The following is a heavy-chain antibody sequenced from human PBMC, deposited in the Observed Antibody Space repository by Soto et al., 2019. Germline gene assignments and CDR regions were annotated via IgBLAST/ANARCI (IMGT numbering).Heavy chain of an antibody. V-gene: IGHV3-23*01. J-gene: IGHJ3*01. CDR1: GFTFNIYS. CDR3: AKHYCGSGTTCFDAFDF. Sequence: PGVSLRLSCAASGFTFNIYSMSWVRQVPGKGLQWVSAISGSGGSTYYPASVQGRFSISRENSTNAMFLKMSGLRADDTAVYYCAKHYCGSGTTCFDAFDFWGQGTMVTVSS. CDR2: ISGSGGST. D-gene: IGHD2-21*01.